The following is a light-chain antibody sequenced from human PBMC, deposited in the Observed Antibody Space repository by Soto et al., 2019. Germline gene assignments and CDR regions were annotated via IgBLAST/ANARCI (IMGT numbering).Light chain of an antibody. CDR3: GSYTSGSPDV. CDR2: EVS. V-gene: IGLV2-14*01. J-gene: IGLJ1*01. CDR1: SSDVGGYNY. Sequence: QSALTQPASVSGSPGQSITIFCTGTSSDVGGYNYVSWYQQHPGKAPKLLIFEVSNRPSGVSNRFSGSKSGNTASLIISGLQAEDEADYYCGSYTSGSPDVFGTGTKLTVL.